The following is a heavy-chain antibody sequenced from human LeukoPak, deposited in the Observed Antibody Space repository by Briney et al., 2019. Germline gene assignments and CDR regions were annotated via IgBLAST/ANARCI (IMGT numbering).Heavy chain of an antibody. D-gene: IGHD6-13*01. V-gene: IGHV3-7*01. Sequence: QAGGPLRLSCAASGFIFSSHWMTWVRQAPGKGLEWVASIKEDGSEKNYVDSVKGRFTISRDNAKNSLYLQMKSLRDEDTAVYSCARGYSALGYWGQGTLVTVSS. CDR2: IKEDGSEK. CDR1: GFIFSSHW. J-gene: IGHJ4*02. CDR3: ARGYSALGY.